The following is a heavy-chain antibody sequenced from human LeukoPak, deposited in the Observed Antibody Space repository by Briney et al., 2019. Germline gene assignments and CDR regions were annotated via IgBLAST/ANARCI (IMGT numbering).Heavy chain of an antibody. V-gene: IGHV1-69*13. J-gene: IGHJ4*02. Sequence: SVKVSCKASGGTFSSYAISWVRQAPGQGLEWMGGIIPIFGTANYAQKFQGRVTITADESTSTAYMELSSLRSEDTAVYYCARLQVGVAGIFDYWGQGTLVTVSS. CDR2: IIPIFGTA. D-gene: IGHD6-19*01. CDR3: ARLQVGVAGIFDY. CDR1: GGTFSSYA.